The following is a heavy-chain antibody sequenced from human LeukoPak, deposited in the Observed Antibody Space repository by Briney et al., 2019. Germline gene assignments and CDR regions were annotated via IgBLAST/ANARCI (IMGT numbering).Heavy chain of an antibody. D-gene: IGHD7-27*01. J-gene: IGHJ4*02. V-gene: IGHV3-48*01. CDR2: ISSSSSTI. CDR3: GRGHWGLDY. CDR1: GFTFSSYS. Sequence: PGGSLRLSCAASGFTFSSYSMNWVRQAPGKGLEWVSYISSSSSTIYYGDSVKGRFTISRDNAKNSLYLQMNSLRAEDTAVYFCGRGHWGLDYWGQGALVTVSS.